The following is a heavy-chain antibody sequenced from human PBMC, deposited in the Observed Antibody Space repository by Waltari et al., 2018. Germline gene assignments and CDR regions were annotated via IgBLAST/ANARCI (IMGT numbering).Heavy chain of an antibody. D-gene: IGHD1-26*01. CDR2: IHQSGST. CDR3: ARHQVGGRDFEY. J-gene: IGHJ4*02. CDR1: GYSISSGYY. V-gene: IGHV4-38-2*01. Sequence: QVQLHESGPGLVQSSETLSLTCAVSGYSISSGYYWGWIRQPPGKGLEGMGTIHQSGSTYYLPSLKMRMTISLDTSKNQFSLKLNSVTAADTAVYYCARHQVGGRDFEYWGQGTLVTVSS.